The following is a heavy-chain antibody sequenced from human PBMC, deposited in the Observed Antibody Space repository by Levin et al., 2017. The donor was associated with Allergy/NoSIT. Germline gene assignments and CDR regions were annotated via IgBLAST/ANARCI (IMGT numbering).Heavy chain of an antibody. V-gene: IGHV3-9*01. CDR1: GFTFDDYA. Sequence: SLKISCAASGFTFDDYAMHWVRQAPGKGLEWVSGISWNSGSIGYADSVKGRFTISRDNAKNSLYLQMNSLRAEDTALYYCAKDIGVLLWTGELDYWGQGTLVTVSS. CDR2: ISWNSGSI. CDR3: AKDIGVLLWTGELDY. J-gene: IGHJ4*02. D-gene: IGHD3-10*02.